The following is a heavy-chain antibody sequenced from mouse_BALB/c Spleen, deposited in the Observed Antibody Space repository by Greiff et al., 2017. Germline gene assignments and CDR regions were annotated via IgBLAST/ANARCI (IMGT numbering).Heavy chain of an antibody. CDR2: IYPGNSDT. Sequence: VQLKQSGTVLARPGASVKMSCKASGYSFTSYWMHWVKQRPGQGLEWIGAIYPGNSDTSYNQKFKGKAKLTAVTSASTAYMELSSLTNEDSAVYYCTRSDYYGSSYPFAYWGQGTLVTVSA. J-gene: IGHJ3*01. V-gene: IGHV1-5*01. CDR1: GYSFTSYW. CDR3: TRSDYYGSSYPFAY. D-gene: IGHD1-1*01.